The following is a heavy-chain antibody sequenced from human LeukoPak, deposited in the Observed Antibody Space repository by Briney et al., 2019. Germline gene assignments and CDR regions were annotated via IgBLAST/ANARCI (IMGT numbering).Heavy chain of an antibody. CDR2: INHSGST. J-gene: IGHJ4*02. CDR1: GGTFSGYY. D-gene: IGHD5-24*01. CDR3: GRVTERQDAFDY. Sequence: PSETLYLTCDVYGGTFSGYYRSWIRQPPGQGLEWIGEINHSGSTNYNPTLKSRVTISVDTSKNEYSLKLSAVTAADTAVYYAGRVTERQDAFDYWGQGTLVTVSS. V-gene: IGHV4-34*01.